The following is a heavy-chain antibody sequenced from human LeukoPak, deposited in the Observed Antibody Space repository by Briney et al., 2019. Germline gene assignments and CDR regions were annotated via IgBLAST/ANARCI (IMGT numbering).Heavy chain of an antibody. CDR3: AKEAGSSTAGLRRDY. CDR1: GFTLSSYA. J-gene: IGHJ4*02. Sequence: GGSLRLSCAVSGFTLSSYAMTWVRQAPGKGLEWVSTITRFGSSTFYADSVKGRFTISRDNSKNTLYLQMDSLRAEDTAVYYCAKEAGSSTAGLRRDYWGQGTLVTVS. D-gene: IGHD6-6*01. CDR2: ITRFGSST. V-gene: IGHV3-23*01.